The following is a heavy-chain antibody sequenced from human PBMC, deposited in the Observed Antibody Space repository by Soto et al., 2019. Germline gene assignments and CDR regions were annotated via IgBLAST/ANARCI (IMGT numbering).Heavy chain of an antibody. CDR1: GFTFSSYS. CDR3: ARDKEGGAGRTDY. D-gene: IGHD6-19*01. Sequence: EVQLVESGGGLVKPGGSLRLSCAASGFTFSSYSMNWVRQAPGKGLEWVSSISSSSSYIYYADSVKGRFTISRDNAKNSLYLQMNSLRAEDTAVYYCARDKEGGAGRTDYWGQGTLVTVSS. J-gene: IGHJ4*02. CDR2: ISSSSSYI. V-gene: IGHV3-21*01.